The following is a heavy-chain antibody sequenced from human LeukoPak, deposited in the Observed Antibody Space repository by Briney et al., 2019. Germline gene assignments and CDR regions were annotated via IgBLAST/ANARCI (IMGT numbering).Heavy chain of an antibody. D-gene: IGHD3-22*01. Sequence: GASVKVSCKASGYSFSNYYIHWVRQAPGQGLEWMGIINPNGGRTSYAQKFQGRVTMTRDTSTSTVYMELSSLRSEDTAVYYCARAGYYDSSGYYPGWYYYYYMDVWGKGTTVTVSS. CDR1: GYSFSNYY. J-gene: IGHJ6*03. V-gene: IGHV1-46*01. CDR2: INPNGGRT. CDR3: ARAGYYDSSGYYPGWYYYYYMDV.